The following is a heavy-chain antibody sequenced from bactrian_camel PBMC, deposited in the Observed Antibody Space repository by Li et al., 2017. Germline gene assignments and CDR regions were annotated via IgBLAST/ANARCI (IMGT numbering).Heavy chain of an antibody. D-gene: IGHD5*01. Sequence: VQLVESGGDLVRPGGSLRIACAASGFPFSTYGYDIHWVRQAPGKGLEWVSAMAAGGSTYYTDSVKGRFTISRDNAKNTLYLQLNSLKTEDTAMYYCAKHGGWYGLWKWEYDYWGQGTQVTVS. CDR2: MAAGGST. CDR1: GFPFSTYGYD. J-gene: IGHJ4*01. CDR3: AKHGGWYGLWKWEYDY. V-gene: IGHV3S1*01.